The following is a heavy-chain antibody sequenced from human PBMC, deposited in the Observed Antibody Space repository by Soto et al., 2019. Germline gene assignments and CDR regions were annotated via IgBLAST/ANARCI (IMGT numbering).Heavy chain of an antibody. CDR2: INPKTSAT. V-gene: IGHV1-2*02. CDR1: GYTVTGYY. CDR3: ARTYDGSGQPSHWFGP. Sequence: ASLKFSCKSSGYTVTGYYIHWVRQAPGQGLQWVGWINPKTSATNFAQRFHGRFTMTRDTSITTAYMDLSSLTSDDTATYYCARTYDGSGQPSHWFGPWGQGTPVTVSS. J-gene: IGHJ5*02. D-gene: IGHD3-22*01.